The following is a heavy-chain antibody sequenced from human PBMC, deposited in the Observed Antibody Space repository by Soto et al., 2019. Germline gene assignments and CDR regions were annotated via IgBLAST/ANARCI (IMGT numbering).Heavy chain of an antibody. Sequence: SETLSLTCTVSGGSISSGSYYWGWIRQPPGKGLEWIGTIYYSGSTYYHPSLRSRVTLSVDTSKNQFSLKLTSVTAADTAVYYCARLEGYCSGGTCYRTSGWFDPWGQGTQVTVSS. CDR3: ARLEGYCSGGTCYRTSGWFDP. J-gene: IGHJ5*02. D-gene: IGHD2-15*01. CDR1: GGSISSGSYY. V-gene: IGHV4-39*01. CDR2: IYYSGST.